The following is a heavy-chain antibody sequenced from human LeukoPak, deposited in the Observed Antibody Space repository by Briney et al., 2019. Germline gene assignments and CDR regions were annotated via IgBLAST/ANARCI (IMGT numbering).Heavy chain of an antibody. CDR2: IRYDGSNK. J-gene: IGHJ3*02. CDR3: AKDRPGTTWEVAFDI. V-gene: IGHV3-30*02. CDR1: GFTFSSYD. D-gene: IGHD1-1*01. Sequence: PGGSLRLSCAASGFTFSSYDMHWVRQAPGKGLEWVAFIRYDGSNKYYADSVKGRFTISRDNSKNTLYLQMNSLRAEDTAVYYCAKDRPGTTWEVAFDIWGQGTMVTVSS.